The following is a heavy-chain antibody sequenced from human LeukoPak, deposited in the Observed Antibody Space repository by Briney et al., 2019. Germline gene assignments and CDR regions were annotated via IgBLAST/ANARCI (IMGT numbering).Heavy chain of an antibody. CDR1: GGTFSSYA. V-gene: IGHV1-69*06. CDR2: IIPIFGTA. J-gene: IGHJ6*04. Sequence: SVKVSCKASGGTFSSYAISWVRQAPGQGLEWMGGIIPIFGTANYAQKFQGRVTTTADKSTSTAYMELSSLRSEDTAVYYCARGLSRVVVVVAATAYYYYGMDVWGKGTTVTVSS. CDR3: ARGLSRVVVVVAATAYYYYGMDV. D-gene: IGHD2-15*01.